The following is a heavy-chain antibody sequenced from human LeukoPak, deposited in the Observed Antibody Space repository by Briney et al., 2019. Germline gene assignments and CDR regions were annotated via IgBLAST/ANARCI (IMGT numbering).Heavy chain of an antibody. V-gene: IGHV3-23*01. J-gene: IGHJ6*03. Sequence: GGSLRLSCAASGFTFSSYAMSWVRQAPGKGLEWVSAISGSGGSTYYADSVKGRFTISRDNSKNTLYLQMNSLRAEDTAVYYCARVMGWFGGVHYYYMDVWGKGTTVTISS. D-gene: IGHD3-10*01. CDR1: GFTFSSYA. CDR3: ARVMGWFGGVHYYYMDV. CDR2: ISGSGGST.